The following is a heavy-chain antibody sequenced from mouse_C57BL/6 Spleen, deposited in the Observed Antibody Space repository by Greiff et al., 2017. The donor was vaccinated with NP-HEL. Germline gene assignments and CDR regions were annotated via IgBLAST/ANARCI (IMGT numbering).Heavy chain of an antibody. Sequence: QVQLQQSGPGLVQPSQSLSITCTVSGFSFTSYGVHWVRQSPGKGLEWLGVIWRGGSTDYNAAFMSRLSITKDNSKNQVFFKMNSLQADDTAIYYCAKPLYYSNYGSAMDYWGQGTSVTVSS. CDR3: AKPLYYSNYGSAMDY. CDR2: IWRGGST. V-gene: IGHV2-5*01. J-gene: IGHJ4*01. CDR1: GFSFTSYG. D-gene: IGHD2-5*01.